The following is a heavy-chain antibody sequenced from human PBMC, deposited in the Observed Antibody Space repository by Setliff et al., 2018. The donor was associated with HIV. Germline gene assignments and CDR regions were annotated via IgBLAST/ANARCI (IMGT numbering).Heavy chain of an antibody. CDR3: AKGLDYVDSSGYSYFRL. CDR1: GFTFSSFA. D-gene: IGHD3-22*01. Sequence: GESLKISCGASGFTFSSFAMNWVRHAPGKGLEWVSAVSGSGTATEYADSVKGRFTISRDNSKNALYLEMNNLRAEDTAIYYCAKGLDYVDSSGYSYFRLWGQGTQVTVSS. V-gene: IGHV3-23*01. J-gene: IGHJ4*02. CDR2: VSGSGTAT.